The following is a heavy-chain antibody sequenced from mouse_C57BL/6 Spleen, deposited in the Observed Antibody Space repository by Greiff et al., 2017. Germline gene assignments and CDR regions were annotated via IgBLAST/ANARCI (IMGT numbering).Heavy chain of an antibody. CDR2: IYPRSGNT. CDR3: ARRREPGRYAMDY. Sequence: VKLVESGAELARPGASVKLSCKASGYTFTSYGISWVKQRTGQGLEWIGEIYPRSGNTYYNEKFKGKATLTADKSSSTAYMELRSLTSEDSAVYFCARRREPGRYAMDYWGQGTSVTVSS. CDR1: GYTFTSYG. J-gene: IGHJ4*01. V-gene: IGHV1-81*01.